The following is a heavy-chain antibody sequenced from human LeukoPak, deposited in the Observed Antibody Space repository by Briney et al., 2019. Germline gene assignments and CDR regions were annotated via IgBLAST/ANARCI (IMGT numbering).Heavy chain of an antibody. J-gene: IGHJ4*02. D-gene: IGHD6-19*01. CDR2: IYYSGVT. CDR1: GDSITNNEYY. Sequence: PSETLSLTCTVSGDSITNNEYYWGWIRQPPGKGLQWIGSIYYSGVTYYNPSLESQVTMSVDTSKNQFSLRLTSVTAADTAVYYCSRLSAVAGSDYWGQGTLVTVSS. V-gene: IGHV4-39*01. CDR3: SRLSAVAGSDY.